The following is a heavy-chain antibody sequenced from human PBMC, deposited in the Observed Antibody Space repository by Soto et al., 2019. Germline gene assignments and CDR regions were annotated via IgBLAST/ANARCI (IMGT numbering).Heavy chain of an antibody. CDR3: ARGGWLEY. CDR2: ISVSDGST. D-gene: IGHD2-15*01. Sequence: EVQLLESGGGLVQPGGYLSLYCAASGLTFSSNDMSWVRQAPGKGLEWVSAISVSDGSTYYADSVKRRYTVSRDNSKNPLYLQMNSLRAEDAAVYYCARGGWLEYWGQGTLVTVSS. J-gene: IGHJ1*01. CDR1: GLTFSSND. V-gene: IGHV3-23*01.